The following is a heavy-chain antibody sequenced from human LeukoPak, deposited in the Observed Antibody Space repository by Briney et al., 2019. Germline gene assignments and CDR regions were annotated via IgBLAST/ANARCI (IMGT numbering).Heavy chain of an antibody. Sequence: GGSLRLSRAASGFTFSSYAMSWVRQAPGKGLEWVSAISGSGGSTYYADSVKGRFTISRDNSKNTLYLQMNSLRAEDTAVYYCAKETASDFGGAVDYWGQGTLVTVSS. CDR1: GFTFSSYA. V-gene: IGHV3-23*01. CDR3: AKETASDFGGAVDY. J-gene: IGHJ4*02. D-gene: IGHD3-10*01. CDR2: ISGSGGST.